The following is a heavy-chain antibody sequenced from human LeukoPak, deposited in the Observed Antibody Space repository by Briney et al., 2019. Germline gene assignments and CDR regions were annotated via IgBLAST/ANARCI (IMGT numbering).Heavy chain of an antibody. J-gene: IGHJ3*02. CDR1: GYTFTNFH. V-gene: IGHV1-8*03. Sequence: ASVKVSCRASGYTFTNFHINWVRQATGQGLEWMAWMNPNNGNTGNAQKFQGRVTITWDSSISTAYMELSSLRSEDTAVYYCARIIVVVPDAIDAFDIWGQGTMVTVSS. CDR2: MNPNNGNT. CDR3: ARIIVVVPDAIDAFDI. D-gene: IGHD2-2*01.